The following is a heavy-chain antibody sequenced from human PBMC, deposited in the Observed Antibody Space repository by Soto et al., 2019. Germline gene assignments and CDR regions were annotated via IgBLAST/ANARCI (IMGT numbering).Heavy chain of an antibody. CDR2: IHYSGTT. V-gene: IGHV4-59*01. CDR1: GGSMRNYF. J-gene: IGHJ4*02. Sequence: KSSETLSLTCTVSGGSMRNYFWTWIRQPPGKGLEWIGYIHYSGTTSFFPSYNPSLRSRVTISEGTSKNQFSLKLLSVTTADTAVYFCAAGEASSRNLAPYYLDFWGQGTLVTVSS. CDR3: AAGEASSRNLAPYYLDF. D-gene: IGHD6-13*01.